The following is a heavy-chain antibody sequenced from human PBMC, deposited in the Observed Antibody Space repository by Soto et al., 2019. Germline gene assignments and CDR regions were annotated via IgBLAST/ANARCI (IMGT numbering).Heavy chain of an antibody. D-gene: IGHD2-21*02. Sequence: SVKVSCKASGGTFSSYAISWVRQAPGQGLEWMGGIIPIFGTANYAQKFQGRVTITADESTSTAYMELSSLRSEDTAVYYCARGPAYCGGDCYSGFDYWGQGTLVTVSS. J-gene: IGHJ4*02. CDR2: IIPIFGTA. CDR1: GGTFSSYA. V-gene: IGHV1-69*13. CDR3: ARGPAYCGGDCYSGFDY.